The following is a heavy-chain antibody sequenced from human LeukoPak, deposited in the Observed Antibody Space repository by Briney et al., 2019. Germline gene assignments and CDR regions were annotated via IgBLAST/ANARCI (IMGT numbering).Heavy chain of an antibody. V-gene: IGHV1-18*01. D-gene: IGHD1-1*01. CDR1: GYTFTSYG. J-gene: IGHJ5*02. CDR2: ISAYNGNR. Sequence: ASVNVSCRASGYTFTSYGISWVRQAPGQGLEWMGWISAYNGNRNYAQKLQGRVTMNTDTSTSTAYMELRSLRSDDTAVYYCARDLAVPARLFDPWGQGTLVTVST. CDR3: ARDLAVPARLFDP.